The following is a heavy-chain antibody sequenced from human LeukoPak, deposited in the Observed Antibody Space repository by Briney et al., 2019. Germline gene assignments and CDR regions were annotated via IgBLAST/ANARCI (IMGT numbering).Heavy chain of an antibody. D-gene: IGHD4-17*01. Sequence: PSETLSLTCTVSGGSIRSYYWSWIRQPPGKGLEWIGYIYYSGSTNYNPSLKSRVSISVDTSKNQFSLKLSSVAAADTAVYYCARTGSTVTMLYPFDHWGQGTLVTVSS. J-gene: IGHJ4*02. CDR2: IYYSGST. V-gene: IGHV4-59*01. CDR3: ARTGSTVTMLYPFDH. CDR1: GGSIRSYY.